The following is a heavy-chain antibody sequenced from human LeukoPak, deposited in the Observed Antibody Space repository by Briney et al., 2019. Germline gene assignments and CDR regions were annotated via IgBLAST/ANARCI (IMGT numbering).Heavy chain of an antibody. D-gene: IGHD3-22*01. CDR1: GVSISSYY. V-gene: IGHV4-4*07. CDR3: ARLPQGLYDSSGYTDY. Sequence: PSETLSLTCTVSGVSISSYYWSWIRQPAGKGLEWIGRIYTSGSTNYNPSLKSRVTMSVDTSKNQFSLKLSSVTAADTAVYYCARLPQGLYDSSGYTDYWGQGTLVTVSS. CDR2: IYTSGST. J-gene: IGHJ4*02.